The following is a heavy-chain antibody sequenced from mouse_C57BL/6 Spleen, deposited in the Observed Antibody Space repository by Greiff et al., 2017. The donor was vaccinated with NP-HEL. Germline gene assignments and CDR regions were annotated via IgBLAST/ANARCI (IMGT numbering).Heavy chain of an antibody. CDR3: AFSDGYSTFDV. Sequence: QVQLKQPGAELVRPGSSVKLSCKASGYTFTSYWMDWVKQRPGQGLEWIGNIYPSDSETHYNQKFKDKATLTVDKSSSTAYMQLSSLTSEDSAVYYCAFSDGYSTFDVWGTGTTVTVSS. J-gene: IGHJ1*03. CDR2: IYPSDSET. D-gene: IGHD2-3*01. CDR1: GYTFTSYW. V-gene: IGHV1-61*01.